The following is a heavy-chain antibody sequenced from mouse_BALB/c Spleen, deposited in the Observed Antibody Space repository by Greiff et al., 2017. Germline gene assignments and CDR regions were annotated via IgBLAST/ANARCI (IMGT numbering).Heavy chain of an antibody. CDR1: GYSFTSYW. CDR3: ARMTDIYYDYGMDY. V-gene: IGHV1-74*01. J-gene: IGHJ4*01. Sequence: QVQLQQPGAELVRPGASVKLSCKASGYSFTSYWMNWVKQRPGQGLEWIGMIHPSDSDTRLNQKFKDKATLTVDKSSSTAYMQLSSPTSEDSAVYYCARMTDIYYDYGMDYWGQGTSVTVSS. D-gene: IGHD2-4*01. CDR2: IHPSDSDT.